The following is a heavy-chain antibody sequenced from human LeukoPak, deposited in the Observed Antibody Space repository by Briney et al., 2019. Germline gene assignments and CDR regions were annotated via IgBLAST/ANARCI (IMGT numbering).Heavy chain of an antibody. D-gene: IGHD4-17*01. J-gene: IGHJ4*02. CDR1: GFTFNNYY. CDR2: IKSDGSNT. V-gene: IGHV3-74*01. CDR3: ARGGDYPFDY. Sequence: GGSLRLSCAASGFTFNNYYMHWVRQAPGKGLVWVSLIKSDGSNTNYADSVKGRFTISRDNAKNTLYLQMNSLRAEDTALYYCARGGDYPFDYWGQGTLVTVSS.